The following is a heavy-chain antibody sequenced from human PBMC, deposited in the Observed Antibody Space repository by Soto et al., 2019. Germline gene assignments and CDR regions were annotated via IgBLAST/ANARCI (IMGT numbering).Heavy chain of an antibody. CDR3: ARGGYGGSNWYDGYFLY. J-gene: IGHJ1*01. D-gene: IGHD6-13*01. V-gene: IGHV5-51*01. CDR1: GYSFTNYW. Sequence: PGESLKISCKGSGYSFTNYWIAWVRQMPGKGLEWMGIIYPGDSDTRYSPSFQGQVTISADKSISTAYLQWSSLKVSDTAIYYCARGGYGGSNWYDGYFLYWGQGTLVTVS. CDR2: IYPGDSDT.